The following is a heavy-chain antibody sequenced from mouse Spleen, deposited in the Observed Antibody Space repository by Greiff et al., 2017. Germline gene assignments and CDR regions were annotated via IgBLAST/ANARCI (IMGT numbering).Heavy chain of an antibody. CDR2: IWSGGST. D-gene: IGHD4-1*01. Sequence: QVTLKESGPGLVQPSQSLSITCTVSGFSLTSYGVHWVRQSPGKGLEWLGVIWSGGSTDYNAAFISRLSISKDNSKSQVFFKMNSLQADDTAIYYCARNWDGYFDVWGTGTTVTVSS. CDR3: ARNWDGYFDV. CDR1: GFSLTSYG. V-gene: IGHV2-2*01. J-gene: IGHJ1*03.